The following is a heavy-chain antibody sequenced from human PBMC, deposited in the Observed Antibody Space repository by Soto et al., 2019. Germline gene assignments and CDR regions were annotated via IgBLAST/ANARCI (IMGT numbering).Heavy chain of an antibody. CDR3: ARMLWFGEDNYFDY. V-gene: IGHV4-59*01. Sequence: SETLCLTCTVSGGTISHYYGSWIRPHPGKGLEWIGYVYYSGSTNCNPSLKSRVTISVDTSKNQFSLRLSSVTAADTAVYYCARMLWFGEDNYFDYWGHGTLVTVSS. J-gene: IGHJ4*01. D-gene: IGHD3-10*01. CDR1: GGTISHYY. CDR2: VYYSGST.